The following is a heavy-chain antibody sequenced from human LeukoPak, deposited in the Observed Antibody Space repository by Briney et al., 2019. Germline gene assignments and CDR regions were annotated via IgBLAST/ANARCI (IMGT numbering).Heavy chain of an antibody. CDR1: GYTFTSYD. CDR3: ARGGYYDILTGPQDYGMDV. D-gene: IGHD3-9*01. V-gene: IGHV1-8*01. Sequence: ASVKVSCKASGYTFTSYDINWVRQATGQGREWMGWMNPNSGNTGYAPKFQRRVTMTRDTSISTAYMELSRLRSDDTAVYYCARGGYYDILTGPQDYGMDVWGQGTTVTVSS. CDR2: MNPNSGNT. J-gene: IGHJ6*02.